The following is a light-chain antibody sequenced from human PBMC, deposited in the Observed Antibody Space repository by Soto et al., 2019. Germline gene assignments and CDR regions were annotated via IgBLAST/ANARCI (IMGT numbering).Light chain of an antibody. CDR1: QSVSRK. Sequence: DMVLTQSPATLSLSPGERATLSCRASQSVSRKLAWYQQKPGQAPRLLIYDASNRATGIPARFSGSGSGTDFTLTISSLEPEDFAIYYCQKHSNFFGPGTKVDIK. CDR3: QKHSNF. J-gene: IGKJ3*01. CDR2: DAS. V-gene: IGKV3-11*01.